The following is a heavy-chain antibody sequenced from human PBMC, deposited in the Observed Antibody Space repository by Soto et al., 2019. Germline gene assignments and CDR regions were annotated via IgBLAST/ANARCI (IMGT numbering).Heavy chain of an antibody. V-gene: IGHV4-4*02. D-gene: IGHD2-21*02. Sequence: QVQLQESGPRLVKPSGSLSLTCGVSGGTVASSHWWSWVRQSPGGGLEWIGNVYHTGDTNLNPSLQSRATISVDKSNNQFSLRLNSLTAADTAVYFCAREIVTAGGNNYFDPWGPGTLVTVSS. CDR1: GGTVASSHW. J-gene: IGHJ5*02. CDR2: VYHTGDT. CDR3: AREIVTAGGNNYFDP.